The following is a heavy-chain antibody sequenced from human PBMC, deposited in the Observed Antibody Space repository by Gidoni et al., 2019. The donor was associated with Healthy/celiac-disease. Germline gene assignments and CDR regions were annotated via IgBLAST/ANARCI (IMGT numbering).Heavy chain of an antibody. CDR1: GYTFTSYG. CDR2: ISAHNGNT. D-gene: IGHD1-26*01. V-gene: IGHV1-18*01. J-gene: IGHJ4*02. CDR3: ARKVGSYPVTD. Sequence: QVQLVQSVAELKHPGASVKVSCKASGYTFTSYGSSWVRKAPGQGLEWMGWISAHNGNTNKAQKLQGRVTMNTDTSTSTGYMELRSMRADDTAVYYWARKVGSYPVTDWGQGTLVTVSS.